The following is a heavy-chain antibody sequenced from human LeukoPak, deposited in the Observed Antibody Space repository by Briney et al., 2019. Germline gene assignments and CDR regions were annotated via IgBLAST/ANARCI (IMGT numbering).Heavy chain of an antibody. CDR1: GYTFTSYA. D-gene: IGHD2-2*01. V-gene: IGHV1-3*01. J-gene: IGHJ4*02. CDR3: ARATYYCSSTSCYGATYFDY. Sequence: ASVKVSCKASGYTFTSYAMHWVRQAPGQRPEWMGWMNAGNGNTKYSQKFQGRVTITRDTSASTAYMELSSLRSEDTAVYYCARATYYCSSTSCYGATYFDYWGQGTLVTVSS. CDR2: MNAGNGNT.